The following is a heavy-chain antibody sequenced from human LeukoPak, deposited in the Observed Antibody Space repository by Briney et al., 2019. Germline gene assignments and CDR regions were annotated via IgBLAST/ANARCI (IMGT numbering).Heavy chain of an antibody. CDR3: TRWYYDSSGYRYFDY. J-gene: IGHJ4*02. D-gene: IGHD3-22*01. Sequence: SETLSLTCTVSGGSISNYYWNWIRQPPGKGLEWIGYIYYTGSTNYNPSLKSRVTISVDTSKNQFSLKLRPVTAADTAVYYCTRWYYDSSGYRYFDYWGQGILVTVSS. CDR1: GGSISNYY. CDR2: IYYTGST. V-gene: IGHV4-59*01.